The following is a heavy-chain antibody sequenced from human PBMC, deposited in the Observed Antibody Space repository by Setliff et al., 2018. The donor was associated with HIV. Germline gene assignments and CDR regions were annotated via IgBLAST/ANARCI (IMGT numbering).Heavy chain of an antibody. CDR1: GDNFPTYW. Sequence: GESLKISCVVSGDNFPTYWIAWVRQMPGKGLEYMGIIYAGDSDTRYNPSFQGRVTISADRSISTAYLQWTSLRASDTGIYFCAKGRAYGYHRWTFNIWGQGTMVTVSS. D-gene: IGHD5-18*01. J-gene: IGHJ3*02. CDR3: AKGRAYGYHRWTFNI. CDR2: IYAGDSDT. V-gene: IGHV5-51*01.